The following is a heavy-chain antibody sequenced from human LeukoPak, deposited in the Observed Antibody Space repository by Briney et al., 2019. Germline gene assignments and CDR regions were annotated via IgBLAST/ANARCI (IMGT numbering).Heavy chain of an antibody. Sequence: GGSLTLSCAASGFTFNSYAMNWVRQAPGKGLEGVAVISYDGSNKYYADSVKGRFTISRDNSKNTLYLQMNSLRAEDTAVYYCAKDIEWELLRYYFDYWGQGTLVTVSS. CDR3: AKDIEWELLRYYFDY. J-gene: IGHJ4*02. CDR1: GFTFNSYA. CDR2: ISYDGSNK. D-gene: IGHD1-26*01. V-gene: IGHV3-30*18.